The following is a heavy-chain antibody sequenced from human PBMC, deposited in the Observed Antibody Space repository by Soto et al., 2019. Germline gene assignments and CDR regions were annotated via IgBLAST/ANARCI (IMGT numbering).Heavy chain of an antibody. CDR2: IVPVFGRP. CDR1: GGSFSNFG. V-gene: IGHV1-69*13. D-gene: IGHD5-12*01. J-gene: IGHJ4*02. CDR3: AREGSGYNF. Sequence: SVKVSCKASGGSFSNFGISWVRQAPGQGLEWMGGIVPVFGRPNYAQRFRGRLTITADESTSTGYMELIGLRSDDTAVYYCAREGSGYNFWGQGTQVTVS.